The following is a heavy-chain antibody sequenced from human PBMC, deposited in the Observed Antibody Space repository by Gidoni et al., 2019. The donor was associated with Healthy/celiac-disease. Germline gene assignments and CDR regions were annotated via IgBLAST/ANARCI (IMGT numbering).Heavy chain of an antibody. Sequence: QVQLQESGPGLVKPSETLSLTCTVSGYSISSGYYWGWIRQPPGKGLEWIGSIYHSGSTYYNPSLKSRVTISVDTSKNQFSLKLSSVTAADTAVYYCARDWGVGATFYWGQGTLVTVSS. CDR1: GYSISSGYY. CDR3: ARDWGVGATFY. CDR2: IYHSGST. V-gene: IGHV4-38-2*02. J-gene: IGHJ4*02. D-gene: IGHD1-26*01.